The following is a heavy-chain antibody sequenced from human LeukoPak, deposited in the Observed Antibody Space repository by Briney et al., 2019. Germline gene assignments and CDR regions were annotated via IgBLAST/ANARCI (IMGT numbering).Heavy chain of an antibody. CDR1: GFTFSSYV. CDR2: IRYDGSNK. CDR3: TRWEITTAGPNDAFDI. V-gene: IGHV3-30*02. D-gene: IGHD6-13*01. Sequence: GGSLRLSCAASGFTFSSYVMHWVRQAPGKGLEWVAFIRYDGSNKYYADSVKGRFTISRDNSKNTLYLQMNSLKTEDTAVYYRTRWEITTAGPNDAFDIWGQGTKVTVSS. J-gene: IGHJ3*02.